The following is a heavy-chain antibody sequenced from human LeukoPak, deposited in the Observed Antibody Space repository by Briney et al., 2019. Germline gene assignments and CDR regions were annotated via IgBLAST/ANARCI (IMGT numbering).Heavy chain of an antibody. CDR3: ARWQPGFDP. J-gene: IGHJ5*02. Sequence: PGGSLRLSCTASGFTFSNYWMSWVRQVPGKGPEWVANIKQDGSEKYYVDSVEGRFVISRDNAQNSLYLQMNSLRVEDTAVYYCARWQPGFDPWGQGTLVTVSS. CDR1: GFTFSNYW. V-gene: IGHV3-7*01. D-gene: IGHD6-13*01. CDR2: IKQDGSEK.